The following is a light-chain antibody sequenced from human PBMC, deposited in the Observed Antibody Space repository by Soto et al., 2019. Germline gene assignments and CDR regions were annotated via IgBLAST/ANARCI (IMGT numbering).Light chain of an antibody. J-gene: IGKJ2*01. V-gene: IGKV1-39*01. Sequence: DIQMTQSPSSVSASVGDIVTITCRASQSITTVLNWYQQKPGKAPTLLIYTASTLQTGVPSRFSGSGSGTDFTLTISSLEPEDFATYSCQQSCSTPLTFGQGTKLEIK. CDR3: QQSCSTPLT. CDR2: TAS. CDR1: QSITTV.